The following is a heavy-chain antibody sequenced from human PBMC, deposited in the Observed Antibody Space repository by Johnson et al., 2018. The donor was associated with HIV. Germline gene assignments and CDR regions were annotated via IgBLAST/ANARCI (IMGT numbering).Heavy chain of an antibody. V-gene: IGHV3-30*18. CDR1: GFTFSSYG. J-gene: IGHJ3*02. CDR3: AKDLVVINVRYAFHI. CDR2: ISYDGSNK. D-gene: IGHD3-22*01. Sequence: QVQLVESGGGVVQPGRSLRLSCAASGFTFSSYGMHWVRQAPGKGLEWVAVISYDGSNKYYADSVKGRFTISRDNSKNTLYLQMNSLRAEDTALYYCAKDLVVINVRYAFHIWGQGTMVTVSS.